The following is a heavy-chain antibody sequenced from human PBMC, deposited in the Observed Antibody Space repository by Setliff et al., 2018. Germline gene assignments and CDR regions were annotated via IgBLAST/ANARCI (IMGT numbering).Heavy chain of an antibody. CDR1: GDSISRSTYY. CDR2: VDHSGNT. D-gene: IGHD3-22*01. Sequence: SETLSLTCTVSGDSISRSTYYWGWIRQSPGKGLDWIGTVDHSGNTFYNPSLKSRVTISVDTSKNQFSLKLNSVTATDTAVYYCARGITYYSDSSGYYYGAVGAFNIWGQGTMVTVSS. V-gene: IGHV4-39*07. CDR3: ARGITYYSDSSGYYYGAVGAFNI. J-gene: IGHJ3*02.